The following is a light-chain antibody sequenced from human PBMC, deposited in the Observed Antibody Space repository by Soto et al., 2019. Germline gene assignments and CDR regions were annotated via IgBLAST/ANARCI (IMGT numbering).Light chain of an antibody. Sequence: IVLTQSPGTLSLSPGERATLSCRTSQSVSSNYLAWYQQKPGQAPRLLIYGASSRATGIPDRFSGSGSGTEFTLTITSLEPEDFAVYSCQQRNNWVTFGGGTKVDIK. V-gene: IGKV3D-20*02. CDR3: QQRNNWVT. J-gene: IGKJ4*01. CDR2: GAS. CDR1: QSVSSNY.